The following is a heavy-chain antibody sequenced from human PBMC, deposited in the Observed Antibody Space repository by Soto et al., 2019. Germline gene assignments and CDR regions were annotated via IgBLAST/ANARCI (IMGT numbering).Heavy chain of an antibody. CDR2: IYRSRST. D-gene: IGHD3-3*01. CDR3: ARGLTILTVVTNNWFDP. V-gene: IGHV4-30-2*01. Sequence: TLSLICVVSGVSISSGGYSWSWIREPPRKSLGWIGYIYRSRSTYYNPSLNSRVTIPVDRSKKQFSLKLSSVAAADTALYYYARGLTILTVVTNNWFDPWGQGTLVTVSS. CDR1: GVSISSGGYS. J-gene: IGHJ5*02.